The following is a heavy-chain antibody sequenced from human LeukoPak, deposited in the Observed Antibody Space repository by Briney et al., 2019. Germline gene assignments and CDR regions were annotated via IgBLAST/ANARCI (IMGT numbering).Heavy chain of an antibody. V-gene: IGHV4-34*01. CDR1: GGSFSGYY. Sequence: SETLSLTCAVYGGSFSGYYWSWIRQPPGKGLEWIGEINHSGSTNYNPSLKSRVTISVDTSKNQFSLKLSSVTAADTAAYYCARACQPPVWAHGPRWGAFDIWGQGTMVTVSS. J-gene: IGHJ3*02. CDR3: ARACQPPVWAHGPRWGAFDI. D-gene: IGHD3-16*01. CDR2: INHSGST.